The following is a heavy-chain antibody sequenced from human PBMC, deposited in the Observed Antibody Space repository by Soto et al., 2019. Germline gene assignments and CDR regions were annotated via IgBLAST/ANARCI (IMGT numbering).Heavy chain of an antibody. CDR1: GGSISSYY. CDR3: ARRWGGTCDC. V-gene: IGHV4-59*01. J-gene: IGHJ4*02. Sequence: QVQLQESGPGLVKPSETLSLTCTVSGGSISSYYWSWIRQPPGKGLEWIGYIYYRGSTNYNPSLKSRVTLSVDTSENQFSRKLSSVTAADTAVYYCARRWGGTCDCWGQGTLVTVSS. D-gene: IGHD2-21*01. CDR2: IYYRGST.